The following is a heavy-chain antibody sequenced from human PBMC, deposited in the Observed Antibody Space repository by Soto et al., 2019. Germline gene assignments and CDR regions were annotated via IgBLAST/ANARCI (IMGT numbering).Heavy chain of an antibody. CDR3: AKDGGPSVAGSFYY. D-gene: IGHD6-19*01. CDR1: GFTFDDYA. Sequence: PGGSLRLSCAASGFTFDDYAMHWVRQAPGKGLEWVSGVSWNSGSIGYADSVKGRFTISRDNAKNSLYLQMNSLRAEDTALYYCAKDGGPSVAGSFYYWGQGTLVTVSS. J-gene: IGHJ4*02. CDR2: VSWNSGSI. V-gene: IGHV3-9*01.